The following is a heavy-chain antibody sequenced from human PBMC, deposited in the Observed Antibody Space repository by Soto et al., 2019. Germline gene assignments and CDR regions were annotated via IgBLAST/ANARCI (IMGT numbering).Heavy chain of an antibody. CDR1: GYSFRNYW. J-gene: IGHJ5*02. Sequence: GESLKISCEGSGYSFRNYWIGWVRQVPGTGLEWVGIIYPGDSDTIYNPSFQGHVIISADKSISTAYLQWSSLKASDTAMYYCACYDSSGYHRWFDPWGQGTLVTVSS. V-gene: IGHV5-51*01. CDR3: ACYDSSGYHRWFDP. D-gene: IGHD3-22*01. CDR2: IYPGDSDT.